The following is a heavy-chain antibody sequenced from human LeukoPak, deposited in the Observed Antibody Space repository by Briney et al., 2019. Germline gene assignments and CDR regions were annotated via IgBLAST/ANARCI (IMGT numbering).Heavy chain of an antibody. D-gene: IGHD2-2*01. CDR1: GFTFGDYA. V-gene: IGHV3-49*03. J-gene: IGHJ4*02. CDR3: TRDPARYCSSTSCYHN. Sequence: GGSLRLSCTASGFTFGDYAMSWFRQAPGKGLGWVGFIRSKAYGGTTEYAASVKGRFTISRDDSKSIAYLQINSLKTEDTAMYYCTRDPARYCSSTSCYHNWGQGTLVTVSS. CDR2: IRSKAYGGTT.